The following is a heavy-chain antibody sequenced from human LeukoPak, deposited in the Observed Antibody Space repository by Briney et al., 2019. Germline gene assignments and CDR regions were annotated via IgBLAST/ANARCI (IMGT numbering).Heavy chain of an antibody. CDR2: IKQDGSEK. V-gene: IGHV3-7*01. D-gene: IGHD3-22*01. CDR3: ARDYYDSALDY. Sequence: PGGSLRLSCVASGFTFSSYWMNWVRRAPGKGLEWVAHIKQDGSEKNYVDSVKGRFTISRDNAKNSLYLQTSSLRAEDTAVYYCARDYYDSALDYWGQGTLVTVSS. J-gene: IGHJ4*02. CDR1: GFTFSSYW.